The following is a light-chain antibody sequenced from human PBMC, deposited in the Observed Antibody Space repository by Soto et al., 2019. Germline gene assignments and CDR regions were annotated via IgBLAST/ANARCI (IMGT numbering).Light chain of an antibody. CDR3: QVWDTGSDHVA. V-gene: IGLV3-21*04. J-gene: IGLJ2*01. CDR1: NIGSRS. CDR2: YDS. Sequence: SYELSQPPSVSMAPGKTAAITCGGSNIGSRSVHWYQQKPGQAPVLVFYYDSDRPSGIPERFSGSNYGHTATLTISRVEAGDEAYYYCQVWDTGSDHVAFGGGTTLTVL.